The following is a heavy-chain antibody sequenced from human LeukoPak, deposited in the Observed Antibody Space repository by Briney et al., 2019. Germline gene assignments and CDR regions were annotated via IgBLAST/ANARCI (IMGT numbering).Heavy chain of an antibody. Sequence: GGSLRLSCAASGFTFSSYSMNWVRQAPGKGLEWVSGLSGSGSSTHYADSVKGRFTISRDNSKNTLYLQMNSLRAEDTAVYYCAKERRYSYGSWTAFDYWGQGTLVTVSS. CDR2: LSGSGSST. CDR3: AKERRYSYGSWTAFDY. J-gene: IGHJ4*02. D-gene: IGHD5-18*01. CDR1: GFTFSSYS. V-gene: IGHV3-23*01.